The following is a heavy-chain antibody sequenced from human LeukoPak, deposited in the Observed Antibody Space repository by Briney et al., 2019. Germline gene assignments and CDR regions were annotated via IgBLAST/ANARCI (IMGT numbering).Heavy chain of an antibody. Sequence: GGSLRLSCAASGFTFSRYTVNWVRQAPGKGLEWVSSITSSSTYIYYADSVKGRFTISRDNAKNSLYLHMDSLRAEDTAVYYCTRGTGSYDYWGQGTRVTVSS. CDR2: ITSSSTYI. J-gene: IGHJ4*02. CDR3: TRGTGSYDY. CDR1: GFTFSRYT. D-gene: IGHD1-26*01. V-gene: IGHV3-21*01.